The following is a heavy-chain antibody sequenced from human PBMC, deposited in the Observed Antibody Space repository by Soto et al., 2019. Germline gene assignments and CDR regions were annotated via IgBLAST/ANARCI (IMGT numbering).Heavy chain of an antibody. CDR2: INSDGSGT. J-gene: IGHJ4*02. D-gene: IGHD6-19*01. CDR1: GVGFSGYW. CDR3: AREGTQRAAIGLAGDN. Sequence: EVQLVESGGGLVQPGGSLRLSCAASGVGFSGYWIHWVRQTPGKGLVWVSRINSDGSGTSYADSVKGRFTISRDNAKNTVYLQVNSMRDEDTTVYYCAREGTQRAAIGLAGDNWGQGALVTVS. V-gene: IGHV3-74*01.